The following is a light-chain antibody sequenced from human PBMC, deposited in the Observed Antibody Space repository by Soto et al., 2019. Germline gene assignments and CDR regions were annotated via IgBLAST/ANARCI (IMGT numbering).Light chain of an antibody. CDR2: DAS. J-gene: IGKJ2*01. V-gene: IGKV3-11*01. CDR3: QQRSNWPPYT. Sequence: EVVLTQSPATLSLTTGVSATLSCRASQSVDSRLAWYQQKPGQAPRLLIYDASNRATGIPARFSGSGSGTDFTLTISSLEPVDFAVYYCQQRSNWPPYTFGQGTKLEI. CDR1: QSVDSR.